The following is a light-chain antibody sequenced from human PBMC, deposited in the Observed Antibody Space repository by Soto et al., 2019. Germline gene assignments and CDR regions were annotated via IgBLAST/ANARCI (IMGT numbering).Light chain of an antibody. CDR2: RAS. CDR3: QQYNQWPGT. J-gene: IGKJ3*01. V-gene: IGKV3-15*01. Sequence: EIVLTQSPGTLSLSPGERATLSCRASQSVRSNLAWYQHKPGQAPRLLIYRASARATGIPARFSGSGSGTEFTLTINSLQSEDFAVYYCQQYNQWPGTFGPGTKVDIK. CDR1: QSVRSN.